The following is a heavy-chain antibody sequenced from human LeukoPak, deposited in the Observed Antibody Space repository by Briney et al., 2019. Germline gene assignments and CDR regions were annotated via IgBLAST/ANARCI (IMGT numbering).Heavy chain of an antibody. CDR2: IYHGGNT. V-gene: IGHV4-4*02. Sequence: SETLSLTCGVSGGSISSTNWWSWVRQTPGKGLEWIGEIYHGGNTNYNPSLKSRVTISVDTSKNQFSLKLSSVTAADTAVYYCAREQWLYQGNNWFDPWGQGTLVTVSS. J-gene: IGHJ5*02. CDR1: GGSISSTNW. CDR3: AREQWLYQGNNWFDP. D-gene: IGHD6-19*01.